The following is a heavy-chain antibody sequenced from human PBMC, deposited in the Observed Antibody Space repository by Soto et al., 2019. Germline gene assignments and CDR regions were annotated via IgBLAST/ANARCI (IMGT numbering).Heavy chain of an antibody. CDR1: GGSISSGDYY. CDR3: ARFGFWSGYDPLMYYGMDV. Sequence: PSETLSLTCTVSGGSISSGDYYWSWIRQPPGKGLEWIGYIYYSGSTYYNPSLKSRVTISVDTSKNQFSLKLSSVTAADTAVYYCARFGFWSGYDPLMYYGMDVWGQGTTVTVSS. V-gene: IGHV4-30-4*01. J-gene: IGHJ6*02. CDR2: IYYSGST. D-gene: IGHD3-3*01.